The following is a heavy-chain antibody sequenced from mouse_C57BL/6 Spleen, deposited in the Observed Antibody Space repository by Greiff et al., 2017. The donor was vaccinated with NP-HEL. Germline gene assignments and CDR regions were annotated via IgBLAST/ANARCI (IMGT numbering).Heavy chain of an antibody. CDR2: IYPGDGDT. Sequence: QVQLKQSGPELVKPGASVKISCKASGYAFSSSWMNWVKQRPGKGLEWIGRIYPGDGDTNYNGKFKGKATLTADKSSSTAYMQLSSLTSEDSAVYFCARRRYGYDDAGMDYWGQGTSVTVSS. D-gene: IGHD2-2*01. J-gene: IGHJ4*01. CDR3: ARRRYGYDDAGMDY. V-gene: IGHV1-82*01. CDR1: GYAFSSSW.